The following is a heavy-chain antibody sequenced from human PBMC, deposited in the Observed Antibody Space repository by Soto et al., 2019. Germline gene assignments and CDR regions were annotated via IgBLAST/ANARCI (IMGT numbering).Heavy chain of an antibody. CDR3: ARGYCSGGNCYSGMDV. J-gene: IGHJ6*02. Sequence: GASVKVSCKASGGTFSTHAIIWVRQAPGHGLEWMGGIIPISGTTYYTQKFLGRVTITADEPTSTAFMELSSLKSEDTAVFYCARGYCSGGNCYSGMDVWGQGTMVTVSS. CDR1: GGTFSTHA. CDR2: IIPISGTT. D-gene: IGHD2-15*01. V-gene: IGHV1-69*13.